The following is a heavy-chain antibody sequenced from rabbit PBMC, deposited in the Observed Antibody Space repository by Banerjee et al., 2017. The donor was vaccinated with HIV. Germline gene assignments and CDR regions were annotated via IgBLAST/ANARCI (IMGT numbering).Heavy chain of an antibody. CDR1: GFSFSSSYW. D-gene: IGHD4-1*01. Sequence: QEQLVESGGGLVKPGGTLTLTCKASGFSFSSSYWICWVRQAPGKGLEWIACIYAGSSGTTYYASWVSGRFTISLDNAQNTVFLQMTSLTAADTATYFCARDGSGWGANFNLWGPGTL. CDR2: IYAGSSGTT. J-gene: IGHJ4*01. V-gene: IGHV1S45*01. CDR3: ARDGSGWGANFNL.